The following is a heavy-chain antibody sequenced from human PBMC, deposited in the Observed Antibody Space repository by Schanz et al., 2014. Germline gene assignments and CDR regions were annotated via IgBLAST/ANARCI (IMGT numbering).Heavy chain of an antibody. J-gene: IGHJ4*02. CDR3: ARDKGGYYPFDY. V-gene: IGHV3-7*01. Sequence: VQLVESGGGVVQPGRSLRLSCAASGFTFSYYYMSWVRQAPGKGLEWVANIKQDESERSYVDSVKGRFTISRDNAKNSLYLQMNSLRAEDTAVYYCARDKGGYYPFDYWGQGTLVTVSS. CDR2: IKQDESER. CDR1: GFTFSYYY. D-gene: IGHD3-3*01.